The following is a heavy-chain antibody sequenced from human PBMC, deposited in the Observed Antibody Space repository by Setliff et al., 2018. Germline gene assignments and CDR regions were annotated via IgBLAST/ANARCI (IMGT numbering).Heavy chain of an antibody. D-gene: IGHD6-19*01. CDR1: GGSVRGYY. Sequence: SETLSLTCTVSGGSVRGYYWSWIRQPPGKGLEWIGHINRRGSTNFTPSLKSRVTISLDTSKNQFSLNLTSVTAADTAVYYCARATSGWYSAYYYYMDVWGKGTTVTVSS. J-gene: IGHJ6*03. V-gene: IGHV4-4*08. CDR3: ARATSGWYSAYYYYMDV. CDR2: INRRGST.